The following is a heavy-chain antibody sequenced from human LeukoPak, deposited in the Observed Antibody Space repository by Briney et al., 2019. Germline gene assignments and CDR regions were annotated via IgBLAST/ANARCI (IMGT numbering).Heavy chain of an antibody. CDR1: GGSISSSSYY. Sequence: SETLSLTCTVSGGSISSSSYYWGWIRQPPGKGLGWIGSIYYSGSSYYNPSLKSRVTISVDTSKNQFSLKLSSVTAADTAVYYCARCGAAAGYYFDYWGQGTLVTVSS. J-gene: IGHJ4*02. D-gene: IGHD6-13*01. CDR3: ARCGAAAGYYFDY. CDR2: IYYSGSS. V-gene: IGHV4-39*07.